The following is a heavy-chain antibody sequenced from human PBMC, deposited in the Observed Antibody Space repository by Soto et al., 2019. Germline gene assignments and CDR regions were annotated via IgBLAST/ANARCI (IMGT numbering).Heavy chain of an antibody. J-gene: IGHJ4*02. CDR1: GFSFSDAC. Sequence: ESGGGLVKPGESLGLSCAASGFSFSDACVNWVRQAPGKGLEWVGRIKSKTDGGTTDYAAPVNGRFSISRDDSKNTLYLQMSSLKTDDTAVYYCTRGRLSGHYTDYWGRGTLVTVSS. CDR3: TRGRLSGHYTDY. CDR2: IKSKTDGGTT. V-gene: IGHV3-15*07. D-gene: IGHD5-12*01.